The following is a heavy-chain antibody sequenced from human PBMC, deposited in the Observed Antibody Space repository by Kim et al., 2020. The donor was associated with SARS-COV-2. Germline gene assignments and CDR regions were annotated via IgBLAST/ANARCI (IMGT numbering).Heavy chain of an antibody. CDR2: INHSGST. CDR1: GGSFSGYY. V-gene: IGHV4-34*01. J-gene: IGHJ4*02. D-gene: IGHD5-18*01. Sequence: SETLSLTCAVYGGSFSGYYWSWIRQPPGKGLEWIGEINHSGSTNYNPSLKSRVTISVDTSKNQFSLKLSSVTAADTAVYYCARVFSYGPDYWGQGTLVTVSS. CDR3: ARVFSYGPDY.